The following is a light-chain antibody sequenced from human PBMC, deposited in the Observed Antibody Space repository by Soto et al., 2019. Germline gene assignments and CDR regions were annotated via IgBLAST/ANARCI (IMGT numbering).Light chain of an antibody. CDR1: SSDVGGYNY. V-gene: IGLV2-8*01. CDR3: SSYAGSNTV. J-gene: IGLJ2*01. Sequence: QSALTQPPSASGSPRQSVTISCTGTSSDVGGYNYVSWYQQHPGKAPKLMIYEVSKRPSGVPDRFSGSKSGNTASLTVSGLQAEDEADYYCSSYAGSNTVFGGGTKLTVL. CDR2: EVS.